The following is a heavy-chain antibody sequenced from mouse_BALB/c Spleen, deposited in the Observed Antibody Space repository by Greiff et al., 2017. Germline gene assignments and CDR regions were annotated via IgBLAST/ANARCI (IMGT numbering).Heavy chain of an antibody. Sequence: QVTLKVSGPGILQPSQTLSLTCSFSGFSLSTSGMGVGWIRQPSGKGLEWLAHIWWDDDKRYNPALKSRLTISKDTSSNQVFLKIASVDTADTATYYCARIYYGSSSYYAMDYWGQGTSVTVSS. V-gene: IGHV8-8*01. D-gene: IGHD1-1*01. CDR2: IWWDDDK. CDR3: ARIYYGSSSYYAMDY. CDR1: GFSLSTSGMG. J-gene: IGHJ4*01.